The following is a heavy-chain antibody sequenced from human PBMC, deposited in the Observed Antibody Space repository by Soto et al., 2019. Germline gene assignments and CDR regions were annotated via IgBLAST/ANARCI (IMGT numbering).Heavy chain of an antibody. J-gene: IGHJ4*02. CDR3: ANRRGVGVTRSSLDY. Sequence: QVQLVQSGAEVRKPGASVKVSCKASGYTFNRHYIQWVRQAPGQGLEWMGMIDPSGGDTNYAKKFKGRVTLTSDASTSTMYMELSSLRSEYTAVYYCANRRGVGVTRSSLDYLGLCTLVTVSS. CDR1: GYTFNRHY. CDR2: IDPSGGDT. V-gene: IGHV1-46*02. D-gene: IGHD1-26*01.